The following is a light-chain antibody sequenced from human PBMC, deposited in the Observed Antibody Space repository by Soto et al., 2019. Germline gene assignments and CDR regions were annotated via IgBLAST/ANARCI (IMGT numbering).Light chain of an antibody. CDR2: AAS. Sequence: DIQLTQSPSFLSASVGDRVTITCRASQDISSYLAWYQQKPGKAPKLLIYAASTLQSGVPSWFSGSGSGTEFTLTISSLQPEDFATYYCQQSNNYPYTFGQGTKVEI. CDR1: QDISSY. CDR3: QQSNNYPYT. J-gene: IGKJ2*01. V-gene: IGKV1-9*01.